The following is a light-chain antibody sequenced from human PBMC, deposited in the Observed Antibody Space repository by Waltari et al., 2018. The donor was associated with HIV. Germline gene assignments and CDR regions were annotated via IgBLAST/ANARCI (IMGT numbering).Light chain of an antibody. V-gene: IGKV3-20*01. J-gene: IGKJ4*01. CDR3: QQYGRSLT. Sequence: IVLTQSTGTLSLSTGERATLSCRASQSVNNNYLAWYQQKPGQAPRLLIYGASSGATGIPDRFSGSGSGTDFTLTISRLEPEDFAVYYCQQYGRSLTFGGGTKVEIK. CDR1: QSVNNNY. CDR2: GAS.